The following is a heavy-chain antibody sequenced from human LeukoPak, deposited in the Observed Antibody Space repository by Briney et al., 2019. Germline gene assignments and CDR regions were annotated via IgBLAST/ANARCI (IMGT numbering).Heavy chain of an antibody. J-gene: IGHJ4*02. CDR1: GFTFSSYA. V-gene: IGHV3-23*01. D-gene: IGHD3-10*01. CDR3: AKDSVSYESYGRHYFDY. CDR2: ISGSGGST. Sequence: PGGSLRLSCAASGFTFSSYAMSWVRQAPGKGLEWVSAISGSGGSTYYADSVKGRFTVSRDNSKNTLYLQMNSLRAEDTAVYYCAKDSVSYESYGRHYFDYWGQGTLVTVSS.